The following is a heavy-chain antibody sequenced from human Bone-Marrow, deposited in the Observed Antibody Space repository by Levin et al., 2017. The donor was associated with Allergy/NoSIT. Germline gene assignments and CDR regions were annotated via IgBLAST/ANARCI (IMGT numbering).Heavy chain of an antibody. V-gene: IGHV1-3*01. CDR1: GYTFTSYA. D-gene: IGHD2-2*01. Sequence: GESLKISCKASGYTFTSYAMHWVRQAPGQRLEWMGWINAGNGNTKYSQKFQGRVTITRDTSASTAYMELSSLRSEDTAVYYCARDHGSGGRLDIVVVPAAPEFDYWGQGTLVTVSS. CDR3: ARDHGSGGRLDIVVVPAAPEFDY. J-gene: IGHJ4*02. CDR2: INAGNGNT.